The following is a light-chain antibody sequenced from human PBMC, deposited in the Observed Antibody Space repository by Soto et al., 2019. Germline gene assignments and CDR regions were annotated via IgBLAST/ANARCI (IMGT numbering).Light chain of an antibody. V-gene: IGKV1-5*01. J-gene: IGKJ1*01. CDR3: QQYNSYSPWT. CDR2: DAS. CDR1: QSVSSW. Sequence: IQMTQSPSSLSASIGDRITITCRASQSVSSWLAWYQQKPGKAPKLLIYDASSLESGVPSRFSGSGSGTEFTLIISSLQPDDFATYYCQQYNSYSPWTFGQGTKVEIX.